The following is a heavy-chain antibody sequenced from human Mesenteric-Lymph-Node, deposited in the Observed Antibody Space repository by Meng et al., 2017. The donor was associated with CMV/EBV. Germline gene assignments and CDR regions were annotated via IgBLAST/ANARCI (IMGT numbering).Heavy chain of an antibody. V-gene: IGHV3-48*03. D-gene: IGHD2-15*01. J-gene: IGHJ3*02. Sequence: SLIPSCAASGFIFSTYEINWVRQAPGQGLEWVSYISKSGSTTYYADSVKGRFTISRDNAKNSLYLQMNSLRAEDTAIYYCAGRYCSIDSCFLFAFDIWGQGTMVTVSS. CDR1: GFIFSTYE. CDR2: ISKSGSTT. CDR3: AGRYCSIDSCFLFAFDI.